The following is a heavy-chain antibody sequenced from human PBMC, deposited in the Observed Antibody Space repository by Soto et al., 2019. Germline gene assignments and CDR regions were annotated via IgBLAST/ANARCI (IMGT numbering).Heavy chain of an antibody. CDR1: GFSLSTSGVG. J-gene: IGHJ4*02. CDR3: AHKGPEDWPLDY. CDR2: IYWDDSK. V-gene: IGHV2-5*02. D-gene: IGHD3-9*01. Sequence: QITLKESGPPLVRPTQTLTLTCAFSGFSLSTSGVGVGWIRQPPGKALEWLAVIYWDDSKHYSPSLRSRLTITNYTSKNQVVLTMTNMDPMDTATYYCAHKGPEDWPLDYWGQGTLVTVSS.